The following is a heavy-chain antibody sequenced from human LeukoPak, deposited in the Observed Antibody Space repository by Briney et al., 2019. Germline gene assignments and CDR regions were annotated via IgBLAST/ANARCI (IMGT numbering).Heavy chain of an antibody. J-gene: IGHJ3*02. CDR1: GFTFSAYA. CDR2: IRGGGGSA. D-gene: IGHD4-17*01. V-gene: IGHV3-23*01. CDR3: ARDPNGDYIGAFDM. Sequence: PGGSLRLSCTASGFTFSAYAMMWVRQAPGKGPEWVPAIRGGGGSAFYADSVKGRFTISRGNSKYTLFLQMNSLRAEDTAVYYCARDPNGDYIGAFDMWGPGTMVTVSS.